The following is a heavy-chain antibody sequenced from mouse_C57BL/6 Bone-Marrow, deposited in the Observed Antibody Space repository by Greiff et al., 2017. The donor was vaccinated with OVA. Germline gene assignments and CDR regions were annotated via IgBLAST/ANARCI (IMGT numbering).Heavy chain of an antibody. Sequence: QVQLQQPGAELVKPGASVKMSCKASGYTFTSYWITWVKQRPGQGLEWIGDIYPGSGSTNYNEKFKSKATLTVDTSSSTAYMQLSSLTSEDSAVYYCARGDYYEYDWFAYWGQGTLVTVSA. V-gene: IGHV1-55*01. CDR1: GYTFTSYW. J-gene: IGHJ3*01. CDR3: ARGDYYEYDWFAY. CDR2: IYPGSGST. D-gene: IGHD2-4*01.